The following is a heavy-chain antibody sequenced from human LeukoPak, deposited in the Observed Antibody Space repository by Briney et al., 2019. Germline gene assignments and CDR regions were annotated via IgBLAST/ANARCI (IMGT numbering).Heavy chain of an antibody. CDR1: GFTFSSYG. J-gene: IGHJ5*02. Sequence: GGSLRLSCAASGFTFSSYGVTWVRQTPGKGLEWVSAISGSGGCTYYADSVKGRFTISRDNSKNTLYLQMNSLRAEDTAVYYCAKTAPAAIYWFDPWGQGTLVTVSS. D-gene: IGHD2-2*02. CDR2: ISGSGGCT. V-gene: IGHV3-23*01. CDR3: AKTAPAAIYWFDP.